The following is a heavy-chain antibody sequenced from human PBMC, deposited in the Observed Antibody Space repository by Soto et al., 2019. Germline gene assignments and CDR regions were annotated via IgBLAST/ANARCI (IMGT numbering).Heavy chain of an antibody. CDR3: ARTRWELLSYYYYGMDV. V-gene: IGHV1-46*01. CDR2: INPSGGST. CDR1: GYTFTSYY. Sequence: RASVKVSCKASGYTFTSYYMHWVRQAPGQGLEWMGIINPSGGSTSYAQKFQGRVTMTRDTSTSTVYMELSSLRSEDTAVYYCARTRWELLSYYYYGMDVWGQGTTVTVSS. D-gene: IGHD1-26*01. J-gene: IGHJ6*02.